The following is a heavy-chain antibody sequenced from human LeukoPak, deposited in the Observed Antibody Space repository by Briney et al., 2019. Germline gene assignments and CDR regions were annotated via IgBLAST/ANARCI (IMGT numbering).Heavy chain of an antibody. V-gene: IGHV3-23*01. D-gene: IGHD2-15*01. CDR3: AKDQGDCSGGSCYSESFDY. CDR1: GFTFSSYG. Sequence: GGSLRLSCAASGFTFSSYGLSWVRQAPGKGLEWVSSISGDGDNRKYADSVKGRLTISRDNSENTLYLQMNSLRAGDTAVYYCAKDQGDCSGGSCYSESFDYWGRGTLVTVSS. CDR2: ISGDGDNR. J-gene: IGHJ4*02.